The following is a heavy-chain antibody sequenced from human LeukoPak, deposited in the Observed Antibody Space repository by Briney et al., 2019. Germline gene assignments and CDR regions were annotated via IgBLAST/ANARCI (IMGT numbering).Heavy chain of an antibody. Sequence: GGSLRLSCAASGFTFSNYAMSWVRQAPGKGLEWVSAISGSAVTTYYGDSVKGRFTISRDNSKNTLYLQMNSLRAEDTAVYFCAKGSKAVLFTRDHYMDVWGKGTTVTISS. CDR3: AKGSKAVLFTRDHYMDV. J-gene: IGHJ6*03. V-gene: IGHV3-23*01. D-gene: IGHD6-19*01. CDR1: GFTFSNYA. CDR2: ISGSAVTT.